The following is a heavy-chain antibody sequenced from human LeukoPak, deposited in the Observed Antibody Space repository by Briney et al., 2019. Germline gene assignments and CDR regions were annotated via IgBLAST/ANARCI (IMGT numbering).Heavy chain of an antibody. CDR3: TRDLGGATWGEWNY. J-gene: IGHJ4*02. V-gene: IGHV3-74*01. CDR1: GFTFSNYW. D-gene: IGHD1-26*01. Sequence: GGSLRLSCAASGFTFSNYWMHWVRQAPGKGLVWVSRISSDGSGTSYADSVKGRFTISRDNAKNILYLQMNSLRVEDTAVYYCTRDLGGATWGEWNYWGQGTLVTVSS. CDR2: ISSDGSGT.